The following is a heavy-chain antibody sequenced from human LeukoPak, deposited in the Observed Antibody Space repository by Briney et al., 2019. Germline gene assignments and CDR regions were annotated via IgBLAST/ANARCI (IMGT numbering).Heavy chain of an antibody. CDR2: IYYSGST. CDR1: GGSISSHY. Sequence: PSETLSLTCTVSGGSISSHYWSWIRQPPGKGLEWIGYIYYSGSTNYNPSLKSRVTISVDTSKNQFSLKLSSVTAADTAVYYCASSYSSSSRGYYYYYYMDVWAKGPRSPSP. V-gene: IGHV4-59*11. D-gene: IGHD6-6*01. J-gene: IGHJ6*03. CDR3: ASSYSSSSRGYYYYYYMDV.